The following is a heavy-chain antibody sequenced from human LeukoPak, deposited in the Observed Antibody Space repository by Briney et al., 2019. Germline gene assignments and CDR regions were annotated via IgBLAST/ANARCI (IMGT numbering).Heavy chain of an antibody. D-gene: IGHD6-19*01. J-gene: IGHJ4*02. CDR2: INNDGSST. CDR3: ARAYSSGWYHHEDY. V-gene: IGHV3-74*03. CDR1: GFTFSNYW. Sequence: GGSLRLSCAASGFTFSNYWMHWARQAPGKGLVWVSRINNDGSSTTYADSVKGRFTTSRDNAKNSLYLQMNSLRSDDTAVYYCARAYSSGWYHHEDYWGQGTLVTVSS.